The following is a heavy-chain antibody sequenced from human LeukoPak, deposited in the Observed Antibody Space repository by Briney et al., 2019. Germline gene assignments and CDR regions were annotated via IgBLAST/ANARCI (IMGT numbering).Heavy chain of an antibody. V-gene: IGHV3-21*01. CDR2: ITSSSSYV. J-gene: IGHJ4*02. CDR3: AKDLVRWGELLGSYFDY. D-gene: IGHD1-26*01. CDR1: GFTFSTYN. Sequence: SGGSLRLSCEASGFTFSTYNMNWVRQAPGKRLEWVSSITSSSSYVFYADSVKGRFTISRDNAKNSLYLQMNSLRAEDTAVYYCAKDLVRWGELLGSYFDYWGQGTLVTVSS.